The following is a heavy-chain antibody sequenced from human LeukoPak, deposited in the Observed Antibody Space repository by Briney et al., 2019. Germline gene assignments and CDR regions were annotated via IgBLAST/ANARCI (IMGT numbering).Heavy chain of an antibody. CDR3: AREFGTMVRGVIHRTFDY. CDR2: ISAYNGNT. D-gene: IGHD3-10*01. J-gene: IGHJ4*02. V-gene: IGHV1-18*01. Sequence: GASVKVSCKASGYTFTSYGISWVRQAPGQGLEWMGWISAYNGNTNYAQKLQGRVTMTTDTSTSTAYMELRSLRSDDTAVYYCAREFGTMVRGVIHRTFDYWGQGTLVTVSS. CDR1: GYTFTSYG.